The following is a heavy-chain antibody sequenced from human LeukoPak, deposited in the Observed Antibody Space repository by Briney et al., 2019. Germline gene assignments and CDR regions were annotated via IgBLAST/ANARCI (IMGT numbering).Heavy chain of an antibody. D-gene: IGHD3-10*01. Sequence: SETLSLTCTVSGGSISGGGFYWNWIRQTPGKGLEWIGYIYHSGSGNTNYNPSLKSRVTISADTSKNQFSLKLTSMTAADTAVYYCARDKRFGPRYFDFRGQGTLVTVSS. V-gene: IGHV4-61*08. J-gene: IGHJ4*02. CDR1: GGSISGGGFY. CDR2: IYHSGSGNT. CDR3: ARDKRFGPRYFDF.